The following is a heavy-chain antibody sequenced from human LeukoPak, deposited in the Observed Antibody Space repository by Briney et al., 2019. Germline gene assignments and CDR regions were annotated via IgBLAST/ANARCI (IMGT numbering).Heavy chain of an antibody. CDR3: AKVPPVVVVPAA. V-gene: IGHV3-23*01. Sequence: AGSLRLSCAASGFTFISYAMSWVRQAPGKGLEWVSAISGSGGSTYYADSVKGRFTISRDNSKNTLYLQMNSLRAEDTAVYYCAKVPPVVVVPAAWGQGTLVTVSS. J-gene: IGHJ5*02. D-gene: IGHD2-2*01. CDR1: GFTFISYA. CDR2: ISGSGGST.